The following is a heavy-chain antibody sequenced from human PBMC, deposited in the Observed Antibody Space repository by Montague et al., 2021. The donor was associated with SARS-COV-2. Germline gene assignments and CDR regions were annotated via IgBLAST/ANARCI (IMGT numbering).Heavy chain of an antibody. J-gene: IGHJ3*02. CDR3: ARGSYGSGSYHAFDI. D-gene: IGHD3-10*01. CDR1: GDSFNSPKYY. Sequence: SETLSLTRTVSGDSFNSPKYYCAWIRQPPGKGLEWIGSSYYSGTTYDXPSLRSQVTMSVDTSKTQFSLKMNSVTAADTAVYYCARGSYGSGSYHAFDIWSQGTVVAVSS. V-gene: IGHV4-39*01. CDR2: SYYSGTT.